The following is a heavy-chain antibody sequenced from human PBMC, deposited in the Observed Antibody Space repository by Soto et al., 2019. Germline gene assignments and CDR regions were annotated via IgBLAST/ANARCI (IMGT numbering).Heavy chain of an antibody. D-gene: IGHD1-7*01. V-gene: IGHV3-33*01. CDR3: ARANWNYESHAFDI. CDR1: GFTFSSYG. J-gene: IGHJ3*02. CDR2: IWYDGSNK. Sequence: QVQLVESGGGVVQPGRSLRLSCAASGFTFSSYGMHWVRQAPGKGLEWVAVIWYDGSNKYYADSVKGRFTISRDNSKNTLYLQMNSLRAEDTAVYYCARANWNYESHAFDIWGQGTMVTVSS.